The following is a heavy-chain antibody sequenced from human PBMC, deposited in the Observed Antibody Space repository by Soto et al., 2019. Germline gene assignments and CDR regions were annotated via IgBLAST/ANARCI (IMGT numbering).Heavy chain of an antibody. D-gene: IGHD2-21*02. V-gene: IGHV1-3*01. Sequence: QVQLVQSGAEVKKPGASVKASCKASGYTFTTSPIHWVRQAPGQRLEWMGWINAANGNAKYSQKFQGRGTITRDTPASTAYMELSGLRSEDTAVYYCATPSPLCAGDAGGCEFQHWGQGTLVTVSS. CDR3: ATPSPLCAGDAGGCEFQH. J-gene: IGHJ1*01. CDR1: GYTFTTSP. CDR2: INAANGNA.